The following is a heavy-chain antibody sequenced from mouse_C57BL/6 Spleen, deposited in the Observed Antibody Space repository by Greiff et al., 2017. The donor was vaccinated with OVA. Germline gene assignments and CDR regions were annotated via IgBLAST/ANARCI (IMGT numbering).Heavy chain of an antibody. CDR3: AREAAQALYAMDY. J-gene: IGHJ4*01. V-gene: IGHV1-42*01. CDR2: INPSTGGT. D-gene: IGHD3-2*02. Sequence: VQLKESGPELVKPGASVKISCKASGYSFTGYYMNWVKQSPEKSLEWIGEINPSTGGTTYNQKFKAKATLTVDKSSSTAYMQLKSLTSEDSAVYYCAREAAQALYAMDYWGQGTSVTVSS. CDR1: GYSFTGYY.